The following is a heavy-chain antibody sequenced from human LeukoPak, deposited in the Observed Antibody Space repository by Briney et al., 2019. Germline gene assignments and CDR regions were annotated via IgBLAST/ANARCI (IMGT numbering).Heavy chain of an antibody. V-gene: IGHV3-7*01. CDR1: GFTFSSYW. D-gene: IGHD3-22*01. J-gene: IGHJ4*02. CDR3: ARYYDGSGYYDSFDY. CDR2: IKEDGSEK. Sequence: PGGSLRLSCAASGFTFSSYWMNWVRQAPGKGLEWVANIKEDGSEKYYVDSVKGRFTISRDNAKNSLYLQMSSLRAEDTAVYYCARYYDGSGYYDSFDYWGQGTLVTVSS.